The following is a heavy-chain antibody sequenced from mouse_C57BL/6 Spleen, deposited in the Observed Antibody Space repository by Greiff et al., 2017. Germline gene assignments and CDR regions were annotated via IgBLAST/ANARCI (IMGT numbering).Heavy chain of an antibody. J-gene: IGHJ1*03. CDR1: GFSLTTFGMG. CDR2: IWWDDAK. V-gene: IGHV8-8*01. D-gene: IGHD1-1*01. Sequence: QVPLKVSGPGLLQPSPTLRLTCSFSGFSLTTFGMGVGWIRPPSGKGLEWLALIWWDDAKYYNPVLKSLLTISKDTSKNPVFLQIAHVDTADTATDYCARIEDYYGSSYGYFDVWGTGTTVTFAS. CDR3: ARIEDYYGSSYGYFDV.